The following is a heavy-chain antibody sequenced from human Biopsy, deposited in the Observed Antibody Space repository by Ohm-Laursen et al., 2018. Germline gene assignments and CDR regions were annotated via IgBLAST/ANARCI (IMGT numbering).Heavy chain of an antibody. CDR2: FSGSGGST. CDR1: GFTFSSYA. J-gene: IGHJ2*01. CDR3: AKGNGAYTNYGWYFDL. D-gene: IGHD4-11*01. V-gene: IGHV3-23*01. Sequence: SLRLSCTASGFTFSSYAMTWVRQAPGKGLEWVSAFSGSGGSTYYADSVKGRFTISRDNSKNTLFLQMISLRAEDTAVYYCAKGNGAYTNYGWYFDLWGRGTLVTVSS.